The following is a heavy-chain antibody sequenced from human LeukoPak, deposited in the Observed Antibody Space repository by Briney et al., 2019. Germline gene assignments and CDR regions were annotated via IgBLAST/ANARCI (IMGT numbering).Heavy chain of an antibody. CDR2: ISSSSSYI. D-gene: IGHD5-18*01. V-gene: IGHV3-21*01. Sequence: GGSLRLSCAASGFTFSSYSMNWVRQAPGKGLEWVSSISSSSSYIYYADSVKGRFTIPRDNAKNSLYLQMNSLRAEDTAVYYCARDIDTAMTNDYWGQGTLVTVSP. J-gene: IGHJ4*02. CDR3: ARDIDTAMTNDY. CDR1: GFTFSSYS.